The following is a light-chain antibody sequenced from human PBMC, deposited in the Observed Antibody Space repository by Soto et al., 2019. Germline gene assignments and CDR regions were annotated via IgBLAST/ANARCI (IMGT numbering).Light chain of an antibody. CDR3: QQYNNWPPFT. V-gene: IGKV3-15*01. CDR1: QSVSRN. J-gene: IGKJ5*01. CDR2: GAS. Sequence: EIVMTQSPATLSVSPGERATLSCRASQSVSRNLAWYQQKPGQAPRLLIYGASTRATGIPASFSCGGSGTEFTLTISSLQSEDFAVYYCQQYNNWPPFTFGQGTRLEIK.